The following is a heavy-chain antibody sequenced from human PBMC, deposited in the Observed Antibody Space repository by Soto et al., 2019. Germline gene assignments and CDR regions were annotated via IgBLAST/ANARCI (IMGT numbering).Heavy chain of an antibody. CDR2: IWDDGRRK. Sequence: QAQLVESGGGVVQPGRSLRLSCAASGFTFSLYGMHWVRQAPGKGLEWVAAIWDDGRRKDYADSVKDRLFISRDNSKNPLYLQLDSRTPEDTAVYYCATCQGSLNFHYWCQGPLVTVSS. V-gene: IGHV3-33*01. J-gene: IGHJ4*02. CDR3: ATCQGSLNFHY. CDR1: GFTFSLYG.